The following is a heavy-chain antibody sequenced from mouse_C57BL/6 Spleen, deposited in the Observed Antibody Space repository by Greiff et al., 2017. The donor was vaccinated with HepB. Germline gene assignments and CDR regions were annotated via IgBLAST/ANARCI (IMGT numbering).Heavy chain of an antibody. J-gene: IGHJ3*01. D-gene: IGHD2-1*01. Sequence: QVQLQQPGAELVKPGASVKLSCKASGYTFTSYWMHWVKQRPGQGLEWIGMIHPNSGSTNYNEKFKSKAKLTVDKSSSTAYMQLSSLTSEDSAVYYCARKEIYYGNGWFAYWGQGTLVTVSA. CDR1: GYTFTSYW. CDR3: ARKEIYYGNGWFAY. CDR2: IHPNSGST. V-gene: IGHV1-64*01.